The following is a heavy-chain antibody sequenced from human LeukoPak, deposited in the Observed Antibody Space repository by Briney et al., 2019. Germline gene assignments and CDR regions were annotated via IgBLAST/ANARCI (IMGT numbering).Heavy chain of an antibody. Sequence: PSETLSLTCAVYGGSFSGYYWSWIRQPPGKGLEWIGEINHSGSTNYNPSLKSRVTISVDTSKNQFSLKLSSVTAADTAVYYCAGGDSSSWWYWGQGTLVTVSS. V-gene: IGHV4-34*01. CDR2: INHSGST. D-gene: IGHD6-13*01. CDR3: AGGDSSSWWY. J-gene: IGHJ4*02. CDR1: GGSFSGYY.